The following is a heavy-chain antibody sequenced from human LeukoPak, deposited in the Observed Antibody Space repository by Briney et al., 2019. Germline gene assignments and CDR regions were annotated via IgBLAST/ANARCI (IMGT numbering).Heavy chain of an antibody. CDR2: LNPIGGAT. Sequence: ASVKVSCKASGYTFTSYGISWVRQAPGQGLEWMGTLNPIGGATASAQKFQGRVTMTRDMSTTTVYMELSSLRSEDTAVYYCARGYGGYSTQYYYYMDVWGKGTTVTVSS. V-gene: IGHV1-46*01. D-gene: IGHD4-17*01. CDR1: GYTFTSYG. CDR3: ARGYGGYSTQYYYYMDV. J-gene: IGHJ6*03.